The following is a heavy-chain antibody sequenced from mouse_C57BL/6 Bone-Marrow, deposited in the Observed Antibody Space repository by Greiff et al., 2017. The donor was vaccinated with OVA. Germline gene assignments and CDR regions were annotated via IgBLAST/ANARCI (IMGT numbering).Heavy chain of an antibody. V-gene: IGHV2-9-1*01. D-gene: IGHD1-1*01. Sequence: VKLLESGPGLVAPSHCLSISCTVSGFSFTSYAISWVRQPPGKGLEWLGVIWTGGGTNYNSAPNSRLGIRTDNSTCQVFLKMNSLQTDDTARYLCAGLYYYGSGSAWLADWGQGTLVTVSA. CDR1: GFSFTSYA. CDR3: AGLYYYGSGSAWLAD. J-gene: IGHJ3*01. CDR2: IWTGGGT.